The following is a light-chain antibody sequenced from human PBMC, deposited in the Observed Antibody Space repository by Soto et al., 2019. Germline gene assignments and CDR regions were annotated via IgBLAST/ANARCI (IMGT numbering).Light chain of an antibody. CDR2: EVT. J-gene: IGLJ1*01. Sequence: QSALTQPASVSGSPGQTITISCTGTSSDIGGYNAVSWYQHHPGKAPKLIIYEVTHRPSGVSDRFSASKSGNTASLTISGLQAEDEADYYCNSYAGDIIRFVFGTGTKVTVL. V-gene: IGLV2-14*01. CDR1: SSDIGGYNA. CDR3: NSYAGDIIRFV.